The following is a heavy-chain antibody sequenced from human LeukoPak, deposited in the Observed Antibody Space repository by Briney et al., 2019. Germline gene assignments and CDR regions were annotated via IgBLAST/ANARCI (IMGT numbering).Heavy chain of an antibody. J-gene: IGHJ4*02. CDR2: IKQDGSEK. CDR3: ARDEVTVTSPYFDY. CDR1: GFTFSSYW. V-gene: IGHV3-7*01. Sequence: PGGSLRLSCAASGFTFSSYWMSWVRQAPGKGLEWVANIKQDGSEKYYVDSVKGRFTISRDNAKNSLYLQMNSLRAEDTAVYYCARDEVTVTSPYFDYWGQGTLVTVSS. D-gene: IGHD4-11*01.